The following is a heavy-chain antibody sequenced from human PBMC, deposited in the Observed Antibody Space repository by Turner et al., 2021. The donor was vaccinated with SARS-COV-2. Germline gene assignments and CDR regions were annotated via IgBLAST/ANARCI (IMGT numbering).Heavy chain of an antibody. D-gene: IGHD5-18*01. J-gene: IGHJ4*02. CDR3: ARDLLGYSYGSDY. Sequence: EVQLVESGGGLVQPGGSLILSCAASGFTFSSYWMTWVRQTPGKGLEWVANIQQDGSEKYYVDSVKGRFTISRDNAKNSLYLQMNSLRAEDTAVYYCARDLLGYSYGSDYWGQGTLVTVSS. CDR2: IQQDGSEK. V-gene: IGHV3-7*03. CDR1: GFTFSSYW.